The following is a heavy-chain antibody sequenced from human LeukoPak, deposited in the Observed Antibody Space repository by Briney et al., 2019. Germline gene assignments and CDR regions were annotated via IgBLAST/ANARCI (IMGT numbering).Heavy chain of an antibody. CDR3: ARGPRDCSSTSCYTYYYYYMDV. D-gene: IGHD2-2*02. Sequence: ASVKVSCKASGGTFSSYAISWVRQAPGQGLEWMGGIIPIFGTANYAQKFQGRVTITTDESTSTAYMELSSPRSEDTAVYYCARGPRDCSSTSCYTYYYYYMDVWGKGTTVTVSS. V-gene: IGHV1-69*05. CDR2: IIPIFGTA. J-gene: IGHJ6*03. CDR1: GGTFSSYA.